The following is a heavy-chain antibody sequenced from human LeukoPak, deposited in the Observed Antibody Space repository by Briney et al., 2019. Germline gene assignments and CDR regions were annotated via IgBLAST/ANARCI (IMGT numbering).Heavy chain of an antibody. Sequence: GGSLRLSCAASGFNFNNYWMSWLRQAPGKGLEWVSYISSSGSTIYYAEFVKGRFTISRDNAENSLYLQMNSLRDEDTAVYYCARAAYDFWGQGTLVTVSS. J-gene: IGHJ4*02. CDR3: ARAAYDF. CDR1: GFNFNNYW. V-gene: IGHV3-48*02. CDR2: ISSSGSTI. D-gene: IGHD3-3*01.